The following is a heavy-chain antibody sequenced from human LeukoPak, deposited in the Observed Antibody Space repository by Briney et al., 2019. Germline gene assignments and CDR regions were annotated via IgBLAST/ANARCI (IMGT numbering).Heavy chain of an antibody. J-gene: IGHJ5*02. CDR3: AKDTHYCSSTSCYSSWFDP. CDR2: ISYDGSNK. V-gene: IGHV3-30*18. Sequence: GGSLRLSCAASGFTFSSCGMHWVRQAPGKGLEWVAVISYDGSNKYYADSVKGRFTISRDNSKNTLYLQMNSLRAEDTAVYYYAKDTHYCSSTSCYSSWFDPWGQGTLVTVSS. CDR1: GFTFSSCG. D-gene: IGHD2-2*01.